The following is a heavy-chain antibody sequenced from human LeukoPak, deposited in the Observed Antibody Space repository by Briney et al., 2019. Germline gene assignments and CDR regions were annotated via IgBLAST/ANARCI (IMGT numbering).Heavy chain of an antibody. V-gene: IGHV4-4*07. D-gene: IGHD6-6*01. J-gene: IGHJ6*03. Sequence: SETLSLTCTVSGVSVTSYYWSWLRQPAGKGLEWIGRICTSGSTSYNPSLRSRLTMSVDTSKNQFSLNLSSVTAADTAVYYCARDKGQSGSSGIYESYMDVWGPGTTVIVSS. CDR3: ARDKGQSGSSGIYESYMDV. CDR2: ICTSGST. CDR1: GVSVTSYY.